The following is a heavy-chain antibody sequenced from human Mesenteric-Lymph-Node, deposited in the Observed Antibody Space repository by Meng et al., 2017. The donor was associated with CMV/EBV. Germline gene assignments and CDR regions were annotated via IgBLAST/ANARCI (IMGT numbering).Heavy chain of an antibody. CDR3: AISSTYYYGMDV. V-gene: IGHV3-66*02. CDR1: GLTVSSKY. D-gene: IGHD2-2*01. J-gene: IGHJ6*02. Sequence: GESPTISSAASGLTVSSKYMSWVRQAPGKGLEWVSVIYSGGITYYADSVKGRFTISRDNSKSTLFLQMNSLRGEDTAVYYCAISSTYYYGMDVWGQGTTVTVSS. CDR2: IYSGGIT.